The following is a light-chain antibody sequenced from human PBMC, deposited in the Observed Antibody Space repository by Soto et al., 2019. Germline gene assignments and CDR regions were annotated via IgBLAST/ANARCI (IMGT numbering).Light chain of an antibody. Sequence: QSALTQPASVSGSAGQSITISCTGTSSDVGNYNLVSWYLHHPGKAPKLLIYEDTKRPSGVPDRFSGSKSGNTASLTISGLQADDEADYFCCSYTASDIWVFGGGTKVTVL. CDR3: CSYTASDIWV. CDR2: EDT. CDR1: SSDVGNYNL. J-gene: IGLJ3*02. V-gene: IGLV2-14*02.